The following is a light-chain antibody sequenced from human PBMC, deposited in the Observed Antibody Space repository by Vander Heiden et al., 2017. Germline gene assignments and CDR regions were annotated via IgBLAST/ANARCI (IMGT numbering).Light chain of an antibody. V-gene: IGLV3-21*02. J-gene: IGLJ2*01. CDR2: DNN. CDR1: NIGSKR. Sequence: YVLTQPPSVSVAPAQTATFTCRVGNIGSKRLDWYQHQHAPEPVGVVTDNNNRPSGIPERFSGASSGNNATPQTRRVEVGDEADDYCQVSDSRRDTVVFGGGTKLTVL. CDR3: QVSDSRRDTVV.